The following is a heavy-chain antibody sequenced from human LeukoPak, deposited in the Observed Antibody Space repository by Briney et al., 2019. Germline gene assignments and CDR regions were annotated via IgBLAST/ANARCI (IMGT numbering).Heavy chain of an antibody. D-gene: IGHD5-24*01. Sequence: SETLSLTCTVSGYSLSSGYYWGWIRQPPGKGLEWIGSTYHSGRTFYNPSLKSRVTISVDTSKNHFSLKLTSVTAADTAVYYCARLYLPATRSDYWGQGTLFTVSS. CDR2: TYHSGRT. CDR1: GYSLSSGYY. J-gene: IGHJ4*02. CDR3: ARLYLPATRSDY. V-gene: IGHV4-38-2*02.